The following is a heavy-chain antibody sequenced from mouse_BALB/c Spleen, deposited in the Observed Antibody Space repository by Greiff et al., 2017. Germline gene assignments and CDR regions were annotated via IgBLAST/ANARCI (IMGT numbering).Heavy chain of an antibody. CDR2: IWSGGST. CDR3: ARGGITPGFAY. D-gene: IGHD2-4*01. V-gene: IGHV2-2*02. J-gene: IGHJ3*01. Sequence: VQLQESGPGLVQPSQSLSITCTVSGFSLTSYGVHWVRQSPGKGLEWLGVIWSGGSTDYNAAFISRLSISKDNSKSQVFFKMNSLQANDTAIYYCARGGITPGFAYWGQGTLVTVSA. CDR1: GFSLTSYG.